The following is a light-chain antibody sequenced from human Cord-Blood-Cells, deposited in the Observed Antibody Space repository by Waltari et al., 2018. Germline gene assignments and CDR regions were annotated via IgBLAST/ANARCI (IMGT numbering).Light chain of an antibody. Sequence: QSALTQPASVSGPPGQSITIACTGTSSDVGGYNYVSWYQQPPGKDAKLMIYDVSNRPSGVSNRFSGSKSGNTASLTISVLQAEDEAYYYCSSYTSSSTYVFGTGTKVTVL. J-gene: IGLJ1*01. CDR3: SSYTSSSTYV. CDR1: SSDVGGYNY. V-gene: IGLV2-14*01. CDR2: DVS.